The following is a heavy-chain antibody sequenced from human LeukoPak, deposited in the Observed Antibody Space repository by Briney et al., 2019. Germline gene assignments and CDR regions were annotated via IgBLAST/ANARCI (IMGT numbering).Heavy chain of an antibody. CDR3: ARDDFWSGYPPFDY. CDR2: ISAYHGDT. J-gene: IGHJ4*02. D-gene: IGHD3-3*01. V-gene: IGHV1-18*01. Sequence: ASVKVSCKASGYTFTSYGISWVRQAPGQGIEWMGWISAYHGDTKYAQKLQGRVTMTTDTSTSIAYMELRSLRSDDTAVYYCARDDFWSGYPPFDYWGQGTLVTVSS. CDR1: GYTFTSYG.